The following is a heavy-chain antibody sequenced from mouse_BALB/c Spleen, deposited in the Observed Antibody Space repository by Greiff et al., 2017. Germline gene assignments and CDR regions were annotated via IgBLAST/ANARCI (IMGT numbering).Heavy chain of an antibody. CDR3: AREAPIYLRAMDY. CDR2: IWAGGST. D-gene: IGHD2-1*01. CDR1: GFSFTSYG. V-gene: IGHV2-9*02. Sequence: VKVVESGPGLVAPSQSLSITCTVSGFSFTSYGVHWVRQPPGKGLEWLGVIWAGGSTNYNSALMSRLSISKDNSKSQVFLKMNSLQTDDTAMYYCAREAPIYLRAMDYWGQGTSVTVSS. J-gene: IGHJ4*01.